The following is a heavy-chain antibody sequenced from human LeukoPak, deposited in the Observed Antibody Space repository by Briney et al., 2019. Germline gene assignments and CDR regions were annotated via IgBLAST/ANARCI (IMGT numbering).Heavy chain of an antibody. CDR2: KYYSGNS. Sequence: SETLSLTCTVSGGSISSSTYYWGWIRRPPGKGLELIGSKYYSGNSYYNPSLKSRVSISVDTSKNQFSLKLSSVTAADTAVYYCARLYYYYGLDVWGQGTTVTVSS. V-gene: IGHV4-39*01. J-gene: IGHJ6*02. CDR1: GGSISSSTYY. CDR3: ARLYYYYGLDV.